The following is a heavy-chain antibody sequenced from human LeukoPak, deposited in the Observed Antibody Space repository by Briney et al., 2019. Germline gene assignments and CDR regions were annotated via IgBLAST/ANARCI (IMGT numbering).Heavy chain of an antibody. CDR3: AKDASFMEGAIPAY. D-gene: IGHD1-26*01. Sequence: GGSLRLSCAASGFTFSSYSMHWVRQAPGKGLERGAVIWYDGSNKYYTDTANGSFTITRDNSKTTLYMQMHSLRAQDTAVYYCAKDASFMEGAIPAYWGQGPLATVSS. CDR2: IWYDGSNK. J-gene: IGHJ1*01. V-gene: IGHV3-33*06. CDR1: GFTFSSYS.